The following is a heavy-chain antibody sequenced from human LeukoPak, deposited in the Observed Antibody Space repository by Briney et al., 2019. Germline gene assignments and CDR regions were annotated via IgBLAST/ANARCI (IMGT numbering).Heavy chain of an antibody. V-gene: IGHV3-33*01. CDR3: ARASMTTVTYFDY. D-gene: IGHD4-11*01. J-gene: IGHJ4*02. CDR1: GFTFSSYG. CDR2: IWYDGSNI. Sequence: GRSLRLSCAASGFTFSSYGMHWVRQAPGKGLEWLAVIWYDGSNIYYADPVKGRFTISRDNSKNTLYLQMNSLRAEDTAVYYCARASMTTVTYFDYWGQGTLVTVSS.